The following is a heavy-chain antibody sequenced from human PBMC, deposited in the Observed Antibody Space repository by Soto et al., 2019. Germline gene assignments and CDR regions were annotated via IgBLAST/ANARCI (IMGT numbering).Heavy chain of an antibody. CDR2: ISYSGST. CDR3: ARERRAVGDSPIHY. CDR1: GGSISSGGYY. D-gene: IGHD2-21*02. Sequence: QVQLQESGPGLVKPSQTLSLTCTVSGGSISSGGYYWSWIRQHPGKGLEWIGYISYSGSTYYNPSLKSRVTISVDTSKHQFSLKLSSVTAADTAMYYCARERRAVGDSPIHYWGQGTLVTVSS. J-gene: IGHJ4*02. V-gene: IGHV4-31*03.